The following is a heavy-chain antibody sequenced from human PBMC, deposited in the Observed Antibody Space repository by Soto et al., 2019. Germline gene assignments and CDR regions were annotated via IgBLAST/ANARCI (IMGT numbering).Heavy chain of an antibody. Sequence: PSETLSLTCAVSGGSISSGGYSWSWIRQPPGKGLEWIGYIYHSGSTYYNPSLKSRVTISVDRSKNQFSLKLSSVTAADTAVYYCARDGRRNNWNYIDYWGQGTLVTVSS. CDR1: GGSISSGGYS. V-gene: IGHV4-30-2*01. J-gene: IGHJ4*02. D-gene: IGHD1-20*01. CDR3: ARDGRRNNWNYIDY. CDR2: IYHSGST.